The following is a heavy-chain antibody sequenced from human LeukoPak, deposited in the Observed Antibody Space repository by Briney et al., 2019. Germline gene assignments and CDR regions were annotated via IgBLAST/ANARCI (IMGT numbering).Heavy chain of an antibody. D-gene: IGHD5-18*01. CDR3: ATSTYSIPDY. J-gene: IGHJ4*02. Sequence: GRSLRLSRAASGFTFSSYAMLWVRQAPGKGLEWVAVISYDGITKYYADSVRGRFTISRDNSKNTLYVQMNSLSAEDTATYYCATSTYSIPDYWGQGTLVTVSS. CDR1: GFTFSSYA. CDR2: ISYDGITK. V-gene: IGHV3-30-3*01.